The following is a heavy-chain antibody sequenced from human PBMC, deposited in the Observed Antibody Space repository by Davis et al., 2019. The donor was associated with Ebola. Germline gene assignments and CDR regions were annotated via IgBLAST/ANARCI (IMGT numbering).Heavy chain of an antibody. J-gene: IGHJ4*02. CDR2: IKKDGSEK. V-gene: IGHV3-7*01. CDR1: GFTFSNFW. D-gene: IGHD1-26*01. Sequence: GESLKISCAASGFTFSNFWMNWVRQAPGKGLEWVANIKKDGSEKHYVDSVKGRFTISRDNAKNSLYLQMNSLRAEDTAVYYCAKDWEGTWGLGLWGQGTLVTVSS. CDR3: AKDWEGTWGLGL.